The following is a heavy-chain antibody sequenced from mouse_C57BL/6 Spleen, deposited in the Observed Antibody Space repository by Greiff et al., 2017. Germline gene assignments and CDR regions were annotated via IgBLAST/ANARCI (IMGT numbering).Heavy chain of an antibody. D-gene: IGHD1-1*01. Sequence: VQLQQSGAELVKPGASVKMSCKASGYTFTSYWITWVKQRPGQGLEWIGDIYPGSGSTNYNEKFKSKATLTVDTSSSTAYMQLSSLTSEDSAVYYCARFTTVDYAMDYWGQGTSVTVSS. CDR1: GYTFTSYW. CDR3: ARFTTVDYAMDY. V-gene: IGHV1-55*01. CDR2: IYPGSGST. J-gene: IGHJ4*01.